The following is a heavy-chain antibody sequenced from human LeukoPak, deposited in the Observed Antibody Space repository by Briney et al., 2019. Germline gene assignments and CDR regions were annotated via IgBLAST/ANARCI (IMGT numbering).Heavy chain of an antibody. J-gene: IGHJ6*03. V-gene: IGHV4-59*12. CDR3: ARDSYDVLTGQTYYYYYYMDV. CDR1: GGSISTYY. Sequence: PSETLSLTCTVSGGSISTYYWSWIRQPPEKGLEWIGDVYHSGGTNYNPSLKSRVTISVDTSKNQFSLKLSSVTAADTAVYFCARDSYDVLTGQTYYYYYYMDVWGKGTTVTVSS. CDR2: VYHSGGT. D-gene: IGHD3-9*01.